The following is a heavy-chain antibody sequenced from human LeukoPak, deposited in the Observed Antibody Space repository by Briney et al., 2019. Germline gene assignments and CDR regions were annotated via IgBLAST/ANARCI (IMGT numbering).Heavy chain of an antibody. Sequence: GGSLRLSCAASGFIVSGNYLSWVRQAPGKGLEWVSVIYSGGDTYSADSVEGRFTTSRDNSKNTVYLQMNSLRVEDTAVYYCARGRRDYGDYPYWGQGTLVTVSS. CDR3: ARGRRDYGDYPY. CDR1: GFIVSGNY. J-gene: IGHJ4*02. D-gene: IGHD4-17*01. V-gene: IGHV3-53*01. CDR2: IYSGGDT.